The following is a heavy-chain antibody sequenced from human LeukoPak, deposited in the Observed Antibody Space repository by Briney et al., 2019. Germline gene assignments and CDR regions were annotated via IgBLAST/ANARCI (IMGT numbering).Heavy chain of an antibody. J-gene: IGHJ4*02. V-gene: IGHV3-30-3*01. CDR3: AREGIAAAGIS. CDR2: ISYDGSNK. CDR1: GFTFSSYA. D-gene: IGHD6-13*01. Sequence: GGSLRLSCAASGFTFSSYAMHWVRQAPGKGLEWVAVISYDGSNKYYADSVKGRFTISRDNSKNTLYLQMNSLRAEDTAVYYCAREGIAAAGISWGQGTLVTVSS.